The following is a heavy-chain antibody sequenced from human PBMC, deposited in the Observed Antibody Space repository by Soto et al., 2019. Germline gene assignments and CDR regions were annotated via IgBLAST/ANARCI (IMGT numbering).Heavy chain of an antibody. CDR2: IYWDDDK. CDR1: GFSLSTSGVGVG. CDR3: ARWGSSRLDY. V-gene: IGHV2-5*02. Sequence: QITLKESGPTLVKPTQTLTLTCTFSGFSLSTSGVGVGVGWIRQPPGKALGWLALIYWDDDKVYSPSLKTRVTITQDTPKNQVVLTMTHMDPVDTATYYCARWGSSRLDYWGQGTLVTVSS. J-gene: IGHJ4*02. D-gene: IGHD3-16*02.